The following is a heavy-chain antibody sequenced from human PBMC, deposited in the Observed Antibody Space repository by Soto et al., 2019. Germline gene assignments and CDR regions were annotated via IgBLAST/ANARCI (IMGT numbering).Heavy chain of an antibody. CDR3: ARGNLDYDFWSGYDYYGMDV. CDR2: INHSGST. J-gene: IGHJ6*02. V-gene: IGHV4-34*01. CDR1: GGSFSGYY. D-gene: IGHD3-3*01. Sequence: PSETLSLTCAVYGGSFSGYYWSWIRQPPGKGLEWIGEINHSGSTNYNPSLKSRVTIPVDTSKNQFSLKLSSVTAADTAVYYCARGNLDYDFWSGYDYYGMDVWGQGTTVTVSS.